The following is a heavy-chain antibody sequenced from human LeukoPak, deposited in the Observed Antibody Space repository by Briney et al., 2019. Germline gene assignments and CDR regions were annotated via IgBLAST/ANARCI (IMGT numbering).Heavy chain of an antibody. V-gene: IGHV3-15*07. D-gene: IGHD3-16*01. CDR3: ATGGYEFDA. CDR2: IKSEPNGGTT. J-gene: IGHJ5*02. Sequence: GGSLRLSCAGSGFIFSNAWMNWVRQAPGKGLEWVGRIKSEPNGGTTDHNVAVKGRFIVSRDDSKDTVYLQMNSLKSEDTAVYYCATGGYEFDAWGQGTLVTVSS. CDR1: GFIFSNAW.